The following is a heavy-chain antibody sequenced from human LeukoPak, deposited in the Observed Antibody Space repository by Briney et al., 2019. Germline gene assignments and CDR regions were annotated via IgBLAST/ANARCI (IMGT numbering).Heavy chain of an antibody. CDR2: IKQDGNEK. V-gene: IGHV3-7*01. CDR3: AKAPRPWVGGATGSRYYFDY. CDR1: GFTFSNYW. D-gene: IGHD1-26*01. J-gene: IGHJ4*02. Sequence: GGSLRLSCAVSGFTFSNYWMNWVRQAPGKGLEWVANIKQDGNEKYYADSVKGRFTISRDNSKNTLYLQMNSLRAEDTAVYYCAKAPRPWVGGATGSRYYFDYWGQGTLVTVSS.